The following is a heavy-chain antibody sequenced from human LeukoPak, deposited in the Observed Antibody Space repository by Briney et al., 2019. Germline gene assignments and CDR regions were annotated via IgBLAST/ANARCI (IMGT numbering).Heavy chain of an antibody. CDR1: GYTFTGYY. D-gene: IGHD3-9*01. Sequence: ASVKVSCKASGYTFTGYYMHWVRQAPGQGLEWMGWINPNSGGTNYAQKFQGRVTMTRDTSISTAYMELSRLRSDDTAVYYCARHRELRYFDWLSRGWSRALDIWGQGTMVTVSS. CDR2: INPNSGGT. J-gene: IGHJ3*02. V-gene: IGHV1-2*02. CDR3: ARHRELRYFDWLSRGWSRALDI.